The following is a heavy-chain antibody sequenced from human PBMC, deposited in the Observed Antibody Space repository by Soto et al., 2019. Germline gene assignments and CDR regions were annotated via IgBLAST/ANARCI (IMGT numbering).Heavy chain of an antibody. CDR1: GFTFSNYA. D-gene: IGHD2-15*01. CDR3: AGARASDGRSFITCPGLAV. V-gene: IGHV3-30*04. J-gene: IGHJ6*02. CDR2: IAHDGRYK. Sequence: QVQLVESGGGVVQPGRSLRLSCAASGFTFSNYAIHWVRQAPGKGLEWVAVIAHDGRYKFYADSVKGRFTISRDNSDNTPHLQLGSLRVEDTAVYYCAGARASDGRSFITCPGLAVWGQGATVPVSS.